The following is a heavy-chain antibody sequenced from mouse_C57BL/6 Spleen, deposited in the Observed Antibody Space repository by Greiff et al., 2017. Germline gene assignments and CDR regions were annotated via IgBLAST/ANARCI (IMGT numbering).Heavy chain of an antibody. CDR1: GYTFTSYW. CDR2: IDPNSGCT. J-gene: IGHJ2*01. D-gene: IGHD1-1*01. Sequence: QVQLQQPGAELVMPGASVTLSCKASGYTFTSYWMHWVKQRPGRGLEWIGGIDPNSGCTKYNEKFKCKATLTVDKPSSPAYMQLSSLTSEDSAVYYCARGDYGSRGYFDDWGQGTTLTVSS. V-gene: IGHV1-72*01. CDR3: ARGDYGSRGYFDD.